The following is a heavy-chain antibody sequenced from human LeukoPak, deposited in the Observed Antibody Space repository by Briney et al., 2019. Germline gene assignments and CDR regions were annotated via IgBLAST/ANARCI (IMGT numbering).Heavy chain of an antibody. V-gene: IGHV3-23*01. Sequence: GASLGLSCAASGFTFSSYAMSWVRQAPGKGLEWVSAISGSGGSTYYADSVKGRFTISRDNSKNTLYLQINSLRAEDTAVYYCAKDPGGLAMIVVNDDYWGQGTLVTVSS. CDR3: AKDPGGLAMIVVNDDY. J-gene: IGHJ4*02. D-gene: IGHD3-22*01. CDR2: ISGSGGST. CDR1: GFTFSSYA.